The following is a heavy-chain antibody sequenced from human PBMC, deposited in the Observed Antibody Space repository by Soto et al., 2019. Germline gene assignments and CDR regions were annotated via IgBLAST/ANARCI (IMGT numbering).Heavy chain of an antibody. CDR2: ISYDGSNK. CDR1: GFTFSSYA. Sequence: HPGGSLRLSCAASGFTFSSYAMHWVRQAPGKGLEWVAVISYDGSNKYYADSVKGRFTISRDNSKNTLYLQMNSLRAEDTAVYYCARGNYYYYGMDVWGQGTTVTVSS. CDR3: ARGNYYYYGMDV. V-gene: IGHV3-30-3*01. J-gene: IGHJ6*02.